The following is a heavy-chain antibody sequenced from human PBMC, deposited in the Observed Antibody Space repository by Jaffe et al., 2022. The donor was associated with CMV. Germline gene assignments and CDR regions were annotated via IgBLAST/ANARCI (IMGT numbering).Heavy chain of an antibody. CDR1: GGSFSGYY. Sequence: QVQLQQWGAGLLKPSETLSLTCAVYGGSFSGYYWSWIRQPPGKGLEWIGEINHSGSTNYNPSLKSRVTISVDTSKNQFSLKLSSVTAADTAVYYCARGWADFWSGYYLAGGTVPPLPYFDYWGQGTLVTVSS. D-gene: IGHD3-3*01. CDR2: INHSGST. V-gene: IGHV4-34*01. J-gene: IGHJ4*02. CDR3: ARGWADFWSGYYLAGGTVPPLPYFDY.